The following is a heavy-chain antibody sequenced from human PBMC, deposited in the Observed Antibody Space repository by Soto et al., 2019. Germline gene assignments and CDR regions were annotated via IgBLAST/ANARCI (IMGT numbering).Heavy chain of an antibody. CDR1: GYTFTAYY. Sequence: ASVKVSCKASGYTFTAYYMHWVRQAPGQGLEWMGWVNPNSGGTNYAQKFQGRVTMTRDTSITTAYMELSRLRSDDTAVYYCARSIAARRTVDYWGQGTLVTVSS. D-gene: IGHD6-6*01. V-gene: IGHV1-2*02. J-gene: IGHJ4*01. CDR3: ARSIAARRTVDY. CDR2: VNPNSGGT.